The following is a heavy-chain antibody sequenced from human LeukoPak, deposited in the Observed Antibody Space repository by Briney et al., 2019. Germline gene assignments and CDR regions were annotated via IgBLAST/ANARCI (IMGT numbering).Heavy chain of an antibody. CDR2: IYYSGTT. J-gene: IGHJ4*02. V-gene: IGHV4-59*08. Sequence: SETLSLTCTVSGGSISSYYWSWIRQPPGKGLEWIGYIYYSGTTNYNPSLKSRVTISVDTSKNQFSLKLSSVTAADTAVYYCARRSGSYLTPFDYWGQGTLVTVSS. CDR1: GGSISSYY. D-gene: IGHD1-26*01. CDR3: ARRSGSYLTPFDY.